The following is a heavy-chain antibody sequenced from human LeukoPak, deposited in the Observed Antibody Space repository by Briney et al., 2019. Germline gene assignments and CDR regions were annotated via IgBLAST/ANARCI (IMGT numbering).Heavy chain of an antibody. D-gene: IGHD2-2*01. CDR3: ARDSRYCSSTSCYDWFDP. CDR2: ISSSSSYI. Sequence: GSLRLSCAASGFTFSSYNMNWVRQAPGKGLEWVSSISSSSSYIYYADSVKGRFTISRDNAKNSLYLQMNSLRAEDTAVYYCARDSRYCSSTSCYDWFDPWGQGTLVTVSS. V-gene: IGHV3-21*01. J-gene: IGHJ5*02. CDR1: GFTFSSYN.